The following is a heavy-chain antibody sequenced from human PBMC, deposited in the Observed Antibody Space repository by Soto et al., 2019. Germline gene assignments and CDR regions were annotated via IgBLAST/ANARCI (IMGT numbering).Heavy chain of an antibody. Sequence: ASVKVSCKASVGTFTGCYMHWVRQAPGQGLEWMGWINPNSGGTNYAQKFQGWVTMTRDTSISTAYMELSRLRSDDTAVYYCARDLLYSSVVPAAPNTPLYYYYGMDVWGQGTTVTVSS. CDR3: ARDLLYSSVVPAAPNTPLYYYYGMDV. CDR2: INPNSGGT. D-gene: IGHD2-2*01. J-gene: IGHJ6*02. V-gene: IGHV1-2*04. CDR1: VGTFTGCY.